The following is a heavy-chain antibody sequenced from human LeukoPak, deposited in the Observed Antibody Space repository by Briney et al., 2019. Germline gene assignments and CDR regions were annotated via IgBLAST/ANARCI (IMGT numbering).Heavy chain of an antibody. CDR1: GFTFSSYS. D-gene: IGHD2-21*02. J-gene: IGHJ3*02. Sequence: PGGSLRLSCAASGFTFSSYSMNWVRQAPGKGLEWVSSISSSSSYIYYADSVKGRFTTSRDNAKNSLYLQMNSLRAEDTAVYYCARVTLKGDAFDIWGQGTMVTVSS. CDR2: ISSSSSYI. V-gene: IGHV3-21*01. CDR3: ARVTLKGDAFDI.